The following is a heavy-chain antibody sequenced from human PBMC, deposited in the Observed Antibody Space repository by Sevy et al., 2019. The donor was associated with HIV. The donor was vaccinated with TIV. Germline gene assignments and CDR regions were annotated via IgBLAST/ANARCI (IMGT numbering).Heavy chain of an antibody. CDR1: GFTFSTYW. Sequence: GESLKISCAASGFTFSTYWMTWVRQAPGKGLEWVANINQDGSKKNYVVSMKGRFTISRDNAKNSLYVQMNSLRAEDTAVYYCARVGIFEGSESHFRFIDYWGQGILVTVSS. V-gene: IGHV3-7*01. CDR2: INQDGSKK. CDR3: ARVGIFEGSESHFRFIDY. D-gene: IGHD3-10*01. J-gene: IGHJ4*02.